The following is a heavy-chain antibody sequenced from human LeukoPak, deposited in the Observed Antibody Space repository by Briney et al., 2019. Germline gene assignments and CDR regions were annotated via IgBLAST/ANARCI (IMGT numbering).Heavy chain of an antibody. J-gene: IGHJ6*03. CDR1: GGTFSSYA. CDR2: IIPIFGTA. V-gene: IGHV1-69*05. Sequence: GSSVKVSCKASGGTFSSYAISWVRQAPGQGLEWMGGIIPIFGTANYAQKFQGRVTITTDESTSTAYMELSSLRSEDTAVYYCVRAYTPNYDFWSGYYHYYYYMDVWGKGTTVTVSS. D-gene: IGHD3-3*01. CDR3: VRAYTPNYDFWSGYYHYYYYMDV.